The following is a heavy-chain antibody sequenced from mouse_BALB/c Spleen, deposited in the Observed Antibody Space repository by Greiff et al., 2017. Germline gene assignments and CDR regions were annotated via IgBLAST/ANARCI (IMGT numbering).Heavy chain of an antibody. J-gene: IGHJ3*01. Sequence: EVKVVESGPELVKPGASVKISCKASGYTFTDYNMHWVKQSHGKSLEWIGYIYPYNGGTGYNQKFKSKATLTVDNSSSTAYMELRSLTSEDSAVYYCASSYYGSSPAWFAYWGQGTLVTVSA. CDR2: IYPYNGGT. CDR1: GYTFTDYN. V-gene: IGHV1S29*02. D-gene: IGHD1-1*01. CDR3: ASSYYGSSPAWFAY.